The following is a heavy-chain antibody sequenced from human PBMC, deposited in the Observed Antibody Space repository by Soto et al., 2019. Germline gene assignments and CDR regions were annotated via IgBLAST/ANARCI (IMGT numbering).Heavy chain of an antibody. CDR1: HATFTGYT. D-gene: IGHD4-17*01. CDR2: ISSLSGNT. CDR3: ARGTVTSGRWFGP. V-gene: IGHV1-18*04. J-gene: IGHJ5*02. Sequence: QVHLVQSETEVKEPGASVTVSCKTSHATFTGYTINWVRQAPGQGLEWLGWISSLSGNTYYARDLQGRLTMTTNTSATTAYMELRSLTSDDTAVYFCARGTVTSGRWFGPWGQRTLVTVSS.